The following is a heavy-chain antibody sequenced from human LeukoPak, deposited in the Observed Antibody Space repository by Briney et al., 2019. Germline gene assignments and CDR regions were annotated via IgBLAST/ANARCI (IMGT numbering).Heavy chain of an antibody. CDR3: ARSIAVAGNRAWFDP. Sequence: PGGSLRPSCAAAGFTFSSYGMHWVRQAPGKGLEWVALIWYDGSNNYYADSVKGRFTISRDNSKNTLYLQMNSLRPEDTAVYYCARSIAVAGNRAWFDPWGQGTLVTVSS. CDR1: GFTFSSYG. D-gene: IGHD6-19*01. J-gene: IGHJ5*02. CDR2: IWYDGSNN. V-gene: IGHV3-33*01.